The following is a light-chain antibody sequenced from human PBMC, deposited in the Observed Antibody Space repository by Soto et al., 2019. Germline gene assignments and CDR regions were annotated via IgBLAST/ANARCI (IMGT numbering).Light chain of an antibody. Sequence: QSALTQPASVSGSPGQSITISCTGSSSDVGGYSYVSWYQQHPGKAPKLIIYDVTNRPSGVSDRFSGSKSGNTASLTISGLQAEDEADYYCSSYTRRRTRVFGGGTQLTVL. V-gene: IGLV2-14*01. CDR2: DVT. CDR3: SSYTRRRTRV. J-gene: IGLJ3*02. CDR1: SSDVGGYSY.